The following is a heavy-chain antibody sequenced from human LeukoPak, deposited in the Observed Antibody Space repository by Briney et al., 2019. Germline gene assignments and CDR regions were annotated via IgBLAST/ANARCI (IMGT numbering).Heavy chain of an antibody. D-gene: IGHD6-6*01. V-gene: IGHV3-66*01. CDR1: GFGIGASF. Sequence: GGSLRLSCAASGFGIGASFINWVRQAPGKGLEWVSLLSRGDSAFYADSVKGRFTLSRDNSKNTVFLQMNSLRAEDTAVYYCARDLSSIAARQEDYWGQGTLVTVSS. CDR2: LSRGDSA. J-gene: IGHJ4*02. CDR3: ARDLSSIAARQEDY.